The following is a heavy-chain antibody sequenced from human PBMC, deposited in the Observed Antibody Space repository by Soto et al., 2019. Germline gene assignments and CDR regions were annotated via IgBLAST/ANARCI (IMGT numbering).Heavy chain of an antibody. V-gene: IGHV3-23*01. CDR2: ISGSGGST. D-gene: IGHD3-16*02. J-gene: IGHJ4*02. CDR1: GFTFSSYA. Sequence: PGGSLRLSCAASGFTFSSYAMSWVRQAPGKGLEWVSAISGSGGSTYYADSVKGRFTISRDNSKNTLYLQMNSLRAEDTAVYYCAKKGTYYDYVWGSYREGPFDYWGQGTLVTVSS. CDR3: AKKGTYYDYVWGSYREGPFDY.